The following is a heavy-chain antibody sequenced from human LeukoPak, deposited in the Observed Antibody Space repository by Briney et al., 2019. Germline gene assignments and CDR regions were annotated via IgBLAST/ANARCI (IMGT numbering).Heavy chain of an antibody. CDR3: ARVGKKYSSGWYDGDY. Sequence: SVKVSCKASGGTFSSYAISWVRQAPGQGLEWMGGIIPIFGTANYAQKFQGRVTITADKSTSTAYMDLSSLRSEDTAVYYCARVGKKYSSGWYDGDYWGQGTLVTVSS. J-gene: IGHJ4*02. V-gene: IGHV1-69*06. CDR1: GGTFSSYA. CDR2: IIPIFGTA. D-gene: IGHD6-19*01.